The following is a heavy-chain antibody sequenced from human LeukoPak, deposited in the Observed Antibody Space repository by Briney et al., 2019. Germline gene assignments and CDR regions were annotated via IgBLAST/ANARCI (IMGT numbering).Heavy chain of an antibody. J-gene: IGHJ5*02. CDR2: ISTSGST. D-gene: IGHD3-9*01. Sequence: SETLSLTCTVSGGSISSGTYYWSWIRQPAGKGLEYIGRISTSGSTRYNPSLTSRVTISVDKSKDQFSLKLNSVTAADTAVYYCAREGGDFLTGYRNWFDPWGQGTLVTVSS. CDR1: GGSISSGTYY. V-gene: IGHV4-61*02. CDR3: AREGGDFLTGYRNWFDP.